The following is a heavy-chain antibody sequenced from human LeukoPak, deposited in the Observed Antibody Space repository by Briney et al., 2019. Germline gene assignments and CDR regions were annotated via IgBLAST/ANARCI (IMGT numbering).Heavy chain of an antibody. V-gene: IGHV1-2*02. CDR1: GYTFTGYY. D-gene: IGHD4-23*01. CDR2: INPNSGGT. CDR3: ARVTTVVTPYSAFDI. Sequence: ASVKVSCKASGYTFTGYYMHWVRQATGQGLEWMGWINPNSGGTNYAQKFQGRVTMTRDTSISTAYMELSRLRSDDTAVYYCARVTTVVTPYSAFDIWGQGTMVTVSS. J-gene: IGHJ3*02.